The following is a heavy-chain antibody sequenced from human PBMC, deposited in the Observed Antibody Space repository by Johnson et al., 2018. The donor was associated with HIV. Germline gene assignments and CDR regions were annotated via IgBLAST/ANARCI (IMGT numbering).Heavy chain of an antibody. Sequence: QVQLVESGGGVVQPGGSLRLSCAASGFTFSSYGMQWVRQAPGKGLEWVAFIRYDGSNKYYADSVKGRFTISRDNSKNTLYLQMNSLRAEDTAVYYCARDGLEVDAFDIWGQGTMATVSS. J-gene: IGHJ3*02. V-gene: IGHV3-30*02. D-gene: IGHD3-3*01. CDR2: IRYDGSNK. CDR3: ARDGLEVDAFDI. CDR1: GFTFSSYG.